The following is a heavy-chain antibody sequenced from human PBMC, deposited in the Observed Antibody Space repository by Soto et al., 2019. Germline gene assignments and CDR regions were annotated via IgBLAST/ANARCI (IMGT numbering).Heavy chain of an antibody. CDR1: GFTFSSYW. Sequence: EVQVVESGGGLVQPGGFLRLSCAASGFTFSSYWMHWVRQPPGKGLVWVSRINSDASSTRYADSVKDRFTISRDNAKNTLYLQMNSLRAEDTAVYYCARAVRSGSYPYYYYGMDVWGQGTTVTVSS. CDR2: INSDASST. D-gene: IGHD3-10*01. J-gene: IGHJ6*02. V-gene: IGHV3-74*01. CDR3: ARAVRSGSYPYYYYGMDV.